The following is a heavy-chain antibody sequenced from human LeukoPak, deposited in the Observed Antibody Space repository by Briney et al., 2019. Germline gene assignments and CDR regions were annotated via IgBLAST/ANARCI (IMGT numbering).Heavy chain of an antibody. D-gene: IGHD6-19*01. V-gene: IGHV3-23*01. CDR1: GFTFSSYA. J-gene: IGHJ4*02. CDR3: ARVAVAGKGEYYFDY. Sequence: PGGSLRLSCAASGFTFSSYAMSWVRQAPGKGLEWVSAISGSGGSTYYADSVKGRFTISRDNSKNTLYLQMNSLRAEDTAVYYCARVAVAGKGEYYFDYWGQGTLVTVSS. CDR2: ISGSGGST.